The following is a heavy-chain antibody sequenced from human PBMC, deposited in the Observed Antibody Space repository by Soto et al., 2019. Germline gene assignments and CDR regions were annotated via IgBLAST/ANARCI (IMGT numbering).Heavy chain of an antibody. CDR1: GGSFRGYY. J-gene: IGHJ4*02. Sequence: QVQLQQWGAGLLKPSETLSLTCAVYGGSFRGYYWSWIRQPPGKGLEWIGEINHSGSTNYNPSLKSRVTISVDTSKNQFSLKLSSVTAADTAVYYCARTRGYSGYELDYWGQGTLVIVSS. D-gene: IGHD5-12*01. CDR2: INHSGST. CDR3: ARTRGYSGYELDY. V-gene: IGHV4-34*01.